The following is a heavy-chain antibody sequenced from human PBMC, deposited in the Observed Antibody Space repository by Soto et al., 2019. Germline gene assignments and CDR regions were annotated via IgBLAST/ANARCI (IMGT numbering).Heavy chain of an antibody. CDR1: GFIFSKVW. V-gene: IGHV3-15*07. J-gene: IGHJ4*02. D-gene: IGHD2-21*02. CDR2: IKSNTDGGTT. Sequence: GGSLRLSCAASGFIFSKVWMNWVRQAPGKGLEWVGRIKSNTDGGTTDYGPAVKGRFTISRDDSKNTLYLEMSSLKTEDTGVYYCTTSPGVVVTTPSDYWGQGA. CDR3: TTSPGVVVTTPSDY.